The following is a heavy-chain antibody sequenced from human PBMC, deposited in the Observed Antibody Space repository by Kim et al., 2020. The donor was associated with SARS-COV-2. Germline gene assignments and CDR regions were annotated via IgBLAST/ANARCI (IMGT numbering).Heavy chain of an antibody. CDR3: ASSGYSGYDYPRYYYYGMDV. Sequence: GESLKISCKGSGYSFTSYWISWVRQMPGKGLEWMGRIDPSDSYTNYSPSFQGHVTISADKSISTAYLQWSSLKASDTAMYYCASSGYSGYDYPRYYYYGMDVWGQGTTVTVSS. D-gene: IGHD5-12*01. CDR1: GYSFTSYW. V-gene: IGHV5-10-1*01. CDR2: IDPSDSYT. J-gene: IGHJ6*02.